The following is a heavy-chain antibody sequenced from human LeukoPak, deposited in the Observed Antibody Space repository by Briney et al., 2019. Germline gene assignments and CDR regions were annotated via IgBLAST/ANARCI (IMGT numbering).Heavy chain of an antibody. V-gene: IGHV1-2*06. J-gene: IGHJ6*02. CDR3: ARDSPYYYGMDV. Sequence: ASVKVSCKASGGTFISYAISWVRQAPGQGLEWMGRINPNSGGTNYAQKFQGRVTMTRDTSISTAYMELSRLRSDDTAVYYCARDSPYYYGMDVWGQGTTVTVSS. CDR1: GGTFISYA. CDR2: INPNSGGT.